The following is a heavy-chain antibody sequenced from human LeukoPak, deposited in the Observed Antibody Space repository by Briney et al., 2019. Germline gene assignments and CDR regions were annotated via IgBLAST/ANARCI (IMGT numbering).Heavy chain of an antibody. V-gene: IGHV3-23*01. D-gene: IGHD3-10*01. Sequence: PGGSLRLSCAAPGFTFSSYAMSWVRQAPGKGLEWVSAISGSGGSTYYADSVKGRFTISRDNSKNTLYLQMNSLRAEDTAVYYWAKGIRFSGRGGDYWGQGTLVTVSS. CDR3: AKGIRFSGRGGDY. J-gene: IGHJ4*02. CDR1: GFTFSSYA. CDR2: ISGSGGST.